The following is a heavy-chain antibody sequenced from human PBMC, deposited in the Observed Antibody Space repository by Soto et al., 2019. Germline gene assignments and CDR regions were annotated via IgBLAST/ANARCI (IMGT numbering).Heavy chain of an antibody. J-gene: IGHJ6*02. Sequence: PSQTLSLTCAIPRDRVSSTRASWNWIRQSPSRGLKWLGRTYYRSKWYNDYAVSVKSRITINPDTSKNQFSLQLNSVTPEDTAVYYCARDLPKYCSSTSCYLQDYYYYGMDVWDQGTTVTVSS. D-gene: IGHD2-2*01. CDR1: RDRVSSTRAS. CDR3: ARDLPKYCSSTSCYLQDYYYYGMDV. CDR2: TYYRSKWYN. V-gene: IGHV6-1*01.